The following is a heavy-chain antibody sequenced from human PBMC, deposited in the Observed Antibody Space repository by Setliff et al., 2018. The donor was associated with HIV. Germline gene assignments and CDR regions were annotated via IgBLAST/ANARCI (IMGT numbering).Heavy chain of an antibody. CDR1: GGSASNSRYY. D-gene: IGHD2-8*02. CDR2: INHSGST. Sequence: PSETLSLTCTVSGGSASNSRYYWIWIRQPPGKGLEWIGEINHSGSTAYNPSLKSRVTISVDTSKNQFSLKLNSVTAADTAVYYCTVYNTGSSKDHYWGQGTPVTVSS. CDR3: TVYNTGSSKDHY. J-gene: IGHJ4*02. V-gene: IGHV4-39*07.